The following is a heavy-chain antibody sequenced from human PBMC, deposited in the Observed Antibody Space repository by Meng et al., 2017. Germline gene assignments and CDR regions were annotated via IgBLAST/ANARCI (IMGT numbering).Heavy chain of an antibody. D-gene: IGHD4-17*01. J-gene: IGHJ4*02. CDR1: GGSVGSGNYY. CDR2: IVYSGST. Sequence: QVQLQESGPGLVRPSGTLSLPCTVSGGSVGSGNYYWSWIRQPPGKGLEWIGYIVYSGSTTYNPSLKTRVTISVDTSKNQFSLKLTSVTAADMAVYFCARDVGGDYETLFDYWGQGTLVTVSS. CDR3: ARDVGGDYETLFDY. V-gene: IGHV4-61*01.